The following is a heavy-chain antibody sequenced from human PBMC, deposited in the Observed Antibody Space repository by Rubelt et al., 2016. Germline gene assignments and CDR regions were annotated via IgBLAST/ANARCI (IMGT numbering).Heavy chain of an antibody. CDR2: INPSGCST. CDR1: GYTFTSYY. Sequence: QVQLVQSGAEVKKPGASVKVSCKASGYTFTSYYMHWVRQAPGQGLEWMGIINPSGCSTSYAQKFQVRVTMTRDTSTSTVYMELSSLGSEDTAVYYCARNHYSSSWYLNPWGQGTLVTVSS. J-gene: IGHJ5*02. D-gene: IGHD6-13*01. V-gene: IGHV1-46*01. CDR3: ARNHYSSSWYLNP.